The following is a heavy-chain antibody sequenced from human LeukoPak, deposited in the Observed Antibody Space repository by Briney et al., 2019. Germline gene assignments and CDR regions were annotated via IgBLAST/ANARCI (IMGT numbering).Heavy chain of an antibody. CDR1: GFSFNTYW. J-gene: IGHJ4*02. V-gene: IGHV3-74*01. D-gene: IGHD2-8*01. CDR3: ARDADGPGSLIDY. CDR2: ISSDGSTT. Sequence: PGGSLRLSCAASGFSFNTYWMQWVRQAPGKGLEWVSRISSDGSTTTYADSVQGRFSVSRDNGKNTLYLQASSLRADDTAVYYCARDADGPGSLIDYWGQGTLVTVFS.